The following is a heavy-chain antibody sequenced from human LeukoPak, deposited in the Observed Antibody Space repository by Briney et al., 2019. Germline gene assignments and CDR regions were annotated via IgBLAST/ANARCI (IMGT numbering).Heavy chain of an antibody. CDR1: GFTFSSYN. J-gene: IGHJ4*02. D-gene: IGHD2-2*01. Sequence: GGSLRLSCAASGFTFSSYNMNWVRQAPGKGLEWVSSISSSSSYIYYADSVKGRFTISRDNAKNSLYLQMNSLRAEDTAVYYCARLTSGYCSSTSCYHPDYWGQGTLVTVSS. V-gene: IGHV3-21*01. CDR3: ARLTSGYCSSTSCYHPDY. CDR2: ISSSSSYI.